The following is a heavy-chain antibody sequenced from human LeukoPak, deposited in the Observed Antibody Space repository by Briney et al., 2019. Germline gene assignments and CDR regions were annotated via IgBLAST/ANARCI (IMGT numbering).Heavy chain of an antibody. CDR3: ASSGELGASYAFDI. D-gene: IGHD3-10*01. J-gene: IGHJ3*02. V-gene: IGHV4-30-2*01. CDR1: GGSFSGYS. Sequence: SETLSLTCAVYGGSFSGYSWSWIRQPPGKGLEWIGYIYHSGSTYYNPSLKSRVTISVDRSKNQFSLKLSSVTAADTAVYYCASSGELGASYAFDIWGQGTMVTVSS. CDR2: IYHSGST.